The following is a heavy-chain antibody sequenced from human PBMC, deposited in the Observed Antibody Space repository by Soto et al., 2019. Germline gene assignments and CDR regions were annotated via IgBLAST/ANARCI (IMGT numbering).Heavy chain of an antibody. Sequence: GGSLSLSCAAHRGSFHSSAMPWVGQDPGKGLEWVSAISGSGAYTYYANSVKGRFTISRDNSKNTLYLQLNSLRAEDTAVYYCAKYGCSSTSCQCDYWGQGT. D-gene: IGHD2-2*01. CDR1: RGSFHSSA. CDR3: AKYGCSSTSCQCDY. V-gene: IGHV3-23*01. J-gene: IGHJ4*02. CDR2: ISGSGAYT.